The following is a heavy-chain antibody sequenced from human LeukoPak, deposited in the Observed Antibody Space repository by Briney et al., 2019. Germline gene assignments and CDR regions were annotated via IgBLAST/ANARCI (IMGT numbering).Heavy chain of an antibody. CDR2: ISYDGSNE. J-gene: IGHJ4*02. CDR3: AKDLGDYYDSSGYSPLDS. V-gene: IGHV3-33*03. D-gene: IGHD3-22*01. Sequence: QAGGSLRLSCAASGFTFSNFGMHWVRQAPGKGLEWVAGISYDGSNEYYVDSVKGRFTVSRDNSKNTLYLQMNSLRAEDTAVYYCAKDLGDYYDSSGYSPLDSWGQGTLVTVSS. CDR1: GFTFSNFG.